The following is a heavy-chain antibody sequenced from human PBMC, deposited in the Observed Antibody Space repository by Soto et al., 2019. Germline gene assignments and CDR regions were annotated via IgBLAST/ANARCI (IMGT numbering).Heavy chain of an antibody. CDR3: ARERDGYNEGYFDY. CDR1: GFTFSSYW. V-gene: IGHV3-74*01. D-gene: IGHD5-12*01. Sequence: VGSLRLSCAASGFTFSSYWMHWVRQAPGKGLVWVSRINSDGSSTSYADSVKGRFTISRDNAKNTLYLQMNSLRAEDTAVYYCARERDGYNEGYFDYWGQGTLVTVS. CDR2: INSDGSST. J-gene: IGHJ4*02.